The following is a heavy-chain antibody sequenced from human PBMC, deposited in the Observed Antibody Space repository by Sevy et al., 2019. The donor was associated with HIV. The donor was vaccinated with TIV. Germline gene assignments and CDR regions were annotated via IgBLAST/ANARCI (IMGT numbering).Heavy chain of an antibody. Sequence: ASVKVSCKASGYTFTDYYMHWVRQAPGQGLEWMGRINPNSGDTNFEQKFQGRVTMTRDTSISTAYMELSRLTSDDTAVYYCARDPVAPNPAGMDVWGQGTTVTVSS. CDR3: ARDPVAPNPAGMDV. J-gene: IGHJ6*02. CDR2: INPNSGDT. V-gene: IGHV1-2*06. CDR1: GYTFTDYY. D-gene: IGHD5-12*01.